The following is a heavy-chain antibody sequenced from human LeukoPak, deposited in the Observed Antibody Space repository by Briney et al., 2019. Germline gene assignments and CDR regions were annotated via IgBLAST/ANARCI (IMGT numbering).Heavy chain of an antibody. CDR3: ARRVTVTAYYYYYYYMDV. Sequence: PGGSLRLSCAASGFTFSDYSMNWVRQAPGKGLQWVSSIDSSSTYIYYADSVRGRFTISRDNAKNSLYLQMNSLRAEDTAVYYCARRVTVTAYYYYYYYMDVWGKGTTVTISS. CDR1: GFTFSDYS. CDR2: IDSSSTYI. D-gene: IGHD4-17*01. J-gene: IGHJ6*03. V-gene: IGHV3-21*01.